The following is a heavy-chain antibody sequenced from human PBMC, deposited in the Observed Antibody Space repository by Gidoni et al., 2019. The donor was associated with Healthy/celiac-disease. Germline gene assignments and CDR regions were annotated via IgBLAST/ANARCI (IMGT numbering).Heavy chain of an antibody. Sequence: EVQLVESGGGLVKTGGSLRLSCAASGFTVSNAWMSWVRQAPGKGLEWVGRIKSKTDGGTTDYAAPVKGRFTISRDDSKNTLYLQMNSLKTEDTAVYYCTTEGVVDTYYYYGMDVWGQGTTFTVSS. CDR3: TTEGVVDTYYYYGMDV. CDR2: IKSKTDGGTT. V-gene: IGHV3-15*01. CDR1: GFTVSNAW. J-gene: IGHJ6*02. D-gene: IGHD2-15*01.